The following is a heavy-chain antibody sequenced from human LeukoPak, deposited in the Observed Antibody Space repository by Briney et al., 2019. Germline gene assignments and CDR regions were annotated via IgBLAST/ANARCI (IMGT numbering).Heavy chain of an antibody. CDR3: AGEGSRYCSGGSCYFS. V-gene: IGHV4-61*02. D-gene: IGHD2-15*01. Sequence: PSQTLSLTCTVSGGSISSGSYYWSWIRQPAGKGLEWIGRIYTGGSTNYNPSLKSRVTISVDTSKNQFSLKLSSVTAADTAVYYCAGEGSRYCSGGSCYFSWGQGTLVTVSS. CDR1: GGSISSGSYY. CDR2: IYTGGST. J-gene: IGHJ5*02.